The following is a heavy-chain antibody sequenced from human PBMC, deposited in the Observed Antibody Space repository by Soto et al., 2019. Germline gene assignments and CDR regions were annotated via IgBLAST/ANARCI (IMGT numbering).Heavy chain of an antibody. CDR2: INAGNGNT. CDR1: GYTFTSYA. J-gene: IGHJ6*02. CDR3: ARDPSYYGMDV. Sequence: QVQLVQSGAEEKKPGASVKVSCKASGYTFTSYAMHWVRQAPGQRLEWMGWINAGNGNTKYSQKFQGRVTITRDTSASTDYVELSSLRSEDTAVYDCARDPSYYGMDVWCQGTTVTVSS. V-gene: IGHV1-3*05.